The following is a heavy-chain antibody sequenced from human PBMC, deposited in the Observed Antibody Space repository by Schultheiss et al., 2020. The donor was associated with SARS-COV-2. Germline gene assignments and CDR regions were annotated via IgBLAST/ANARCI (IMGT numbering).Heavy chain of an antibody. D-gene: IGHD3-10*01. CDR1: GFTFSSYA. V-gene: IGHV3-23*01. CDR3: AKVSRFYASGSPRYGMDV. CDR2: IKGSDGTT. Sequence: GGSLRLSCAASGFTFSSYAMAWVRQAPGKGLEWVSTIKGSDGTTYYSDSVKGRFTISRDNSKNTLFLQISGLTAQDTAVYYCAKVSRFYASGSPRYGMDVWGQGTTVTVSS. J-gene: IGHJ6*02.